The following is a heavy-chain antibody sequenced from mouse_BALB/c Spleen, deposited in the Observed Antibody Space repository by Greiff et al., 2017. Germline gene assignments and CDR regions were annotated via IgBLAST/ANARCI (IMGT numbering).Heavy chain of an antibody. CDR3: ARENYDGSSLDWFAY. V-gene: IGHV1S29*02. J-gene: IGHJ3*01. CDR1: GYTLTDYN. D-gene: IGHD1-1*01. Sequence: VQLKQSGPELVTPGASVKISCQASGYTLTDYNMHWVKQSHGKSLEWIGYIYPYNGGTGYNQKFKSKATLTVDNSSSTAYMDLRSLTSEDSAVYYCARENYDGSSLDWFAYWGQGTLVTVSA. CDR2: IYPYNGGT.